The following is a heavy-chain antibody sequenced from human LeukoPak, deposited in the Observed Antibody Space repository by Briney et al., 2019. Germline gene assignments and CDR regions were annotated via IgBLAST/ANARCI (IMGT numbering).Heavy chain of an antibody. CDR3: ARQKCTSTSCLTKNAFDI. J-gene: IGHJ3*02. Sequence: SETLSLTCTVSGSTSSYYWSWIRQPPGNGLEWIGYIYTSGSTNYNPSLKSRVTISVDTSKNQFSLDLSSVTAADTAVYYCARQKCTSTSCLTKNAFDIWGQGTMVTVSS. V-gene: IGHV4-4*09. CDR2: IYTSGST. D-gene: IGHD2-2*01. CDR1: GSTSSYY.